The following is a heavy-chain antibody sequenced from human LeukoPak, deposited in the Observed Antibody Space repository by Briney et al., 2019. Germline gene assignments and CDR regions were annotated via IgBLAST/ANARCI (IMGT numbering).Heavy chain of an antibody. J-gene: IGHJ4*02. Sequence: HPGGSLRLSCAASGFTFSSYAMSWVRQAPGKGLEWVSAISGSGGSTYYADSVKGRFTISRDNSKNTLYLQMNSLRAEDTAVYYCARESDCGGDCYYGLPIDYWGQGTLVTVSS. D-gene: IGHD2-21*02. CDR2: ISGSGGST. CDR1: GFTFSSYA. V-gene: IGHV3-23*01. CDR3: ARESDCGGDCYYGLPIDY.